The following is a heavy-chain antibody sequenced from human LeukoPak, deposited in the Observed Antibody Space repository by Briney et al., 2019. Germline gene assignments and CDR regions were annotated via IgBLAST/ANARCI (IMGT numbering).Heavy chain of an antibody. Sequence: SETLSLTCTVSGGSISSYYWSWIRQPPGKGLEWIGYMYYSGSTSYNPSLKSRVTISVDTSKNQFSLQLRSVTAADTAVYYCARDYGDIVATIWGNDYWGQGTLVTVSS. CDR1: GGSISSYY. CDR3: ARDYGDIVATIWGNDY. V-gene: IGHV4-59*01. J-gene: IGHJ4*02. D-gene: IGHD5-12*01. CDR2: MYYSGST.